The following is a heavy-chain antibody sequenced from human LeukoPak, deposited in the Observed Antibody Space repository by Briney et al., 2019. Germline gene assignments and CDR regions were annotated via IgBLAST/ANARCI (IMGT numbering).Heavy chain of an antibody. V-gene: IGHV3-30*18. Sequence: GGSLRLSCAASGFTFSSYGLHWVRQAPGKGLEWVALISYDGSNKYYADSVKGRFTISRDNSKNTLYLQMNSLRTEDTAVYYCAKDGDYYGSGTSHIDYWGQGTLVTVSS. D-gene: IGHD3-10*01. CDR2: ISYDGSNK. CDR3: AKDGDYYGSGTSHIDY. J-gene: IGHJ4*02. CDR1: GFTFSSYG.